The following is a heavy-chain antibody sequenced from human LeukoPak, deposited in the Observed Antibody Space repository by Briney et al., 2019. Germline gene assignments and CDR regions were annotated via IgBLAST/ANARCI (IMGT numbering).Heavy chain of an antibody. D-gene: IGHD6-19*01. V-gene: IGHV1-2*06. CDR2: INPNSGGT. CDR3: AREEYSSGSGDY. CDR1: GYTFTGYY. J-gene: IGHJ4*02. Sequence: GASVKVSCKASGYTFTGYYMHWVRQAPGQGLEWMGRINPNSGGTNYAQKFQGRVTITADKSTSTAYMELSSLRSEDTAVYYCAREEYSSGSGDYWGQGTLVTVSS.